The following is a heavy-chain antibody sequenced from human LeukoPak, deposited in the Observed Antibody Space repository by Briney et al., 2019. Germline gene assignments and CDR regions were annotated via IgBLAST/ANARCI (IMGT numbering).Heavy chain of an antibody. J-gene: IGHJ4*02. CDR2: IYYSGST. CDR3: ARASDPFGSGSGVDS. Sequence: SETLSLTCAVYGGSFSGYYWSWTRQHPGKGLEWIGYIYYSGSTNYNPSLKSRASISIDTAKNQFSLKLNPVTAADTAVYYCARASDPFGSGSGVDSLGQGTLVTVSS. D-gene: IGHD3-10*01. CDR1: GGSFSGYY. V-gene: IGHV4-34*11.